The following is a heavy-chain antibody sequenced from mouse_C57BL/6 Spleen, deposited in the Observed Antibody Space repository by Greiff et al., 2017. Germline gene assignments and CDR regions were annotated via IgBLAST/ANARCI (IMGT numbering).Heavy chain of an antibody. V-gene: IGHV1-18*01. Sequence: VQLQQSGPELVKPGASVKIPCKASGYTFTDYNMDWVKQSHGKSLEWIGDINPNNGGTIYNQKFKGKATLTVDKSSSTAYMELRSLTSEDTAVYYCARSRGTTVVEGYYFDYWGQGTTLTVSS. D-gene: IGHD1-1*01. CDR3: ARSRGTTVVEGYYFDY. J-gene: IGHJ2*01. CDR1: GYTFTDYN. CDR2: INPNNGGT.